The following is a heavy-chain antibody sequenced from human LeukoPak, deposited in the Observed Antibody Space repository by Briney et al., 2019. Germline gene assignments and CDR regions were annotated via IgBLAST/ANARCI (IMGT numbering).Heavy chain of an antibody. CDR1: GGSFSGYY. CDR3: AGTLKPAVAGNFDY. J-gene: IGHJ4*02. CDR2: INHSGST. V-gene: IGHV4-34*01. Sequence: SETLSLTCAVYGGSFSGYYWSWIRQPPGKGLEWIGEINHSGSTNYNPSLKSRVTISVDTSKNQFSLKLSSVTAADTAVYYCAGTLKPAVAGNFDYWGQGTLVTVSS. D-gene: IGHD6-19*01.